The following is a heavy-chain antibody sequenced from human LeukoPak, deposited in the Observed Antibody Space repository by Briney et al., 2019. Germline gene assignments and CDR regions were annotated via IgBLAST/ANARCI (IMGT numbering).Heavy chain of an antibody. Sequence: GSLRLSCAASGFTFSSYAMSWVRQAPGKGLEWVSAISGSGGSTYYADSVKGRFTISRDNSKNTLYLQMNSLRAEDTAVYYCAKIFQSSSWFDLDYWGQGTLVTVSS. J-gene: IGHJ4*02. D-gene: IGHD6-13*01. V-gene: IGHV3-23*01. CDR3: AKIFQSSSWFDLDY. CDR2: ISGSGGST. CDR1: GFTFSSYA.